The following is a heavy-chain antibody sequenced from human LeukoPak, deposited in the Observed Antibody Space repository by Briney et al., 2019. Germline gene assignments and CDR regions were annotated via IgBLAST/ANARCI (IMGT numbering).Heavy chain of an antibody. CDR3: ARDLPVGATNWFDP. J-gene: IGHJ5*02. V-gene: IGHV3-53*01. CDR2: IYSGGST. CDR1: GFTVSSNY. D-gene: IGHD1-26*01. Sequence: PGGSLRLSCAASGFTVSSNYMSWVRQAPGKGLEWVSVIYSGGSTYYADSVKGRFTISRDNSKNTLYPQMNSLRAEDTAVYYCARDLPVGATNWFDPWGQGTLVTVSS.